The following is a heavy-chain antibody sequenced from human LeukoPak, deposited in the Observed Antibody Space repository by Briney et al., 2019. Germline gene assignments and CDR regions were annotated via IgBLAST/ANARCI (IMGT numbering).Heavy chain of an antibody. J-gene: IGHJ5*02. CDR3: AKGGSGYFLDL. CDR1: GFIFNNYG. V-gene: IGHV3-23*01. Sequence: GGSLRLSCAASGFIFNNYGLIWVRQAPGKRLQWVSAISNDGGGITYVDFVKGRFTISRDNSKNTLFLQMNSLRAEDTALYYCAKGGSGYFLDLWGQGTLVTVSS. CDR2: ISNDGGGI. D-gene: IGHD5-12*01.